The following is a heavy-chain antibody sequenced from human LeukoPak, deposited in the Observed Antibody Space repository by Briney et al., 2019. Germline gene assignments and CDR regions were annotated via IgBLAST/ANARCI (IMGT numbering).Heavy chain of an antibody. J-gene: IGHJ6*02. V-gene: IGHV5-51*01. CDR3: ARFPGVVLDYYYGMDV. CDR1: GYSFTSYW. CDR2: IYPGDSDT. D-gene: IGHD2-15*01. Sequence: GESLQISCKGSGYSFTSYWIGWVRQMPGKGLEWMGIIYPGDSDTRYSPSFQGQVTISADKSISTAYLQWSSLKASGTAMYYCARFPGVVLDYYYGMDVWGQGTTVTVSS.